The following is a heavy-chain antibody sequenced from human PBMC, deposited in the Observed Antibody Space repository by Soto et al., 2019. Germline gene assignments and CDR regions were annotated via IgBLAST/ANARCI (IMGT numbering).Heavy chain of an antibody. Sequence: ASVKVSCKASGYTLTRYCIHWVRQAPGHGLEWMGIINPNSGSTSYAQKFQDRVTMTRDTSTSTVYMELSSLRSEDTAVYYCARDIVVAPTARGWFDPWGQGTLVTVSS. CDR2: INPNSGST. D-gene: IGHD2-2*01. J-gene: IGHJ5*02. V-gene: IGHV1-46*01. CDR3: ARDIVVAPTARGWFDP. CDR1: GYTLTRYC.